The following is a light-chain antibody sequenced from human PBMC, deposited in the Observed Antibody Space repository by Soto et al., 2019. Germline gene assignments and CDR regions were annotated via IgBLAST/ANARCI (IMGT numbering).Light chain of an antibody. J-gene: IGLJ1*01. CDR1: SSDVGGYNY. CDR3: SSYTTSNTYV. CDR2: DVN. Sequence: QSALTQPASVSGSPGQSITISCTGTSSDVGGYNYVSWYQQNPGKAPKLMIYDVNNRPSGVSTRFSGSKSGNTASLTISGLQADDEADYYCSSYTTSNTYVFGTGTKVTVL. V-gene: IGLV2-14*01.